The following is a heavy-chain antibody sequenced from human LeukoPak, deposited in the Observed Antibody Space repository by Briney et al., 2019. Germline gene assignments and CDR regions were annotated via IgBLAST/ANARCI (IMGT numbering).Heavy chain of an antibody. V-gene: IGHV4-34*01. CDR2: INHSGST. CDR1: GGSFSGYY. CDR3: ARGGLRYLHDY. Sequence: SETLSLTCAVYGGSFSGYYRSWIRQPPGKGLEWIGEINHSGSTNYNPSLKSRVTISVDTSKNQFSLKLSSVTAADTAVYYCARGGLRYLHDYWGQGTLVTVSS. D-gene: IGHD3-9*01. J-gene: IGHJ4*02.